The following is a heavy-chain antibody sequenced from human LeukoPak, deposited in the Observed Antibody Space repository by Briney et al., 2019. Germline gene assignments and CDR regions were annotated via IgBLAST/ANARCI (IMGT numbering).Heavy chain of an antibody. V-gene: IGHV3-23*01. CDR2: ISGSGGST. J-gene: IGHJ4*02. D-gene: IGHD5-12*01. CDR3: VKDSEWLRYFDY. CDR1: GFTFSSYA. Sequence: GGSLRLSCAASGFTFSSYAMSWVRQAPGKGLEWVSAISGSGGSTYYADSVKGRFTISRDNSKNTLYLQMNSLRAEDTAVYYCVKDSEWLRYFDYWGQGTLVTVSS.